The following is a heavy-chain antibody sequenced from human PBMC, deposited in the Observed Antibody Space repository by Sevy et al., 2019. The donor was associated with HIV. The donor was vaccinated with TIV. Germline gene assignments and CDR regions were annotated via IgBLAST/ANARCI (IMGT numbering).Heavy chain of an antibody. Sequence: SETLSLTCTVSGGSITSLYWNWIRQPPGKGLEWIANIYYNGHINNNPSLKSLGTLSLATSKNQYSLRLSSVTAADTAMYYCAGENAWGRGYSWGQGTLVTVSS. CDR2: IYYNGHI. CDR1: GGSITSLY. CDR3: AGENAWGRGYS. J-gene: IGHJ4*02. V-gene: IGHV4-59*08. D-gene: IGHD1-26*01.